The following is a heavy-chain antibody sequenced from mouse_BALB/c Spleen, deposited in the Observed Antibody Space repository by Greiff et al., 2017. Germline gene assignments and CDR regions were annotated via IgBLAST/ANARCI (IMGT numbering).Heavy chain of an antibody. D-gene: IGHD2-1*01. CDR3: ARSDKGNEGAY. Sequence: QVQLQQSGAELAKPGASVKMSCKASGYTFTSYWMHWVKQRPGQGLEWIGYINPSTGYTEYNQKFKDKATLTADKSSSTAYMQLSSLTSEDSAVYFCARSDKGNEGAYWGQGTLVTVSA. CDR2: INPSTGYT. CDR1: GYTFTSYW. V-gene: IGHV1-7*01. J-gene: IGHJ3*01.